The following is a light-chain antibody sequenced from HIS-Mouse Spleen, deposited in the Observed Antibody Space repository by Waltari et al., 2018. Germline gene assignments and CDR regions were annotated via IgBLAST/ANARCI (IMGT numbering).Light chain of an antibody. Sequence: QSALIQPASVSGSPGQSITISCTGTSSDVGGYNYVSWYQQHPGKAPKLTIYEVSNRPSGVYNRFSGSKSGNTASLTISVLQAEDEADYYCSSYTSSSTLWVFGGGTKLTVL. J-gene: IGLJ3*02. CDR3: SSYTSSSTLWV. CDR1: SSDVGGYNY. V-gene: IGLV2-14*01. CDR2: EVS.